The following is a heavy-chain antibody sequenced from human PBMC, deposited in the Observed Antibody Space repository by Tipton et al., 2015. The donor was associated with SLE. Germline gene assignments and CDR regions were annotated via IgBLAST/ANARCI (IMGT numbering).Heavy chain of an antibody. D-gene: IGHD6-13*01. Sequence: SLRLSCAASGFTFSSYGMHWVRQAPGKGLEWVAVIWYDGSNKYYADSVKGRFTISRDNSKNTLYLQMNSLRAEDTAVYYCARVRGQQLVQSFDYWGQGTLVTVSS. V-gene: IGHV3-33*01. CDR2: IWYDGSNK. J-gene: IGHJ4*02. CDR1: GFTFSSYG. CDR3: ARVRGQQLVQSFDY.